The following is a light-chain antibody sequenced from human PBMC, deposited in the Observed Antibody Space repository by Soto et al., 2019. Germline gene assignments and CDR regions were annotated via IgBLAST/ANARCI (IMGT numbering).Light chain of an antibody. CDR3: QSYDSSLSGPVV. J-gene: IGLJ2*01. V-gene: IGLV1-40*01. CDR2: GNS. Sequence: QSALTQPPSVSGAPGQRVTISCTGSSSNIGAGYDVHWYQQLPGTAPKLLIYGNSNRPSGVPDRFSGSKSGTSASLAITGLQAEDEADYDCQSYDSSLSGPVVFGGGTKLTVL. CDR1: SSNIGAGYD.